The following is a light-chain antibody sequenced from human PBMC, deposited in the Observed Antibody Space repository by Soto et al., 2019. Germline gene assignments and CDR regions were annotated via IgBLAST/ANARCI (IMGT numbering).Light chain of an antibody. V-gene: IGLV2-14*01. CDR1: SSDVGGYNY. J-gene: IGLJ2*01. Sequence: QSALTQPASVSGSPGQSITISCTGTSSDVGGYNYVSWYQQHPGKAPKFMIYEVTNRPSGVSNRFSGSKSGNTASLTVTGLQAEDEADYYCQSYDSGLSAVLFGGGTKVTVL. CDR2: EVT. CDR3: QSYDSGLSAVL.